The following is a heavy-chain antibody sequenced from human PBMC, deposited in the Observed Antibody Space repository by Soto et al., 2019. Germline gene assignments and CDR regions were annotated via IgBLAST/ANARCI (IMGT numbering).Heavy chain of an antibody. CDR3: ARDVTDYVLDV. D-gene: IGHD3-9*01. Sequence: QMQLVESGGDVVQPGTSLRLSCAASGFIFSNYAMHWVRQAPGKGLEWVALISYDGRYIYYADSVKGRFAISRDNSKKTVELLMNSLRREDTAVYYCARDVTDYVLDVWGQGTTVNVSS. CDR2: ISYDGRYI. J-gene: IGHJ6*02. CDR1: GFIFSNYA. V-gene: IGHV3-30*03.